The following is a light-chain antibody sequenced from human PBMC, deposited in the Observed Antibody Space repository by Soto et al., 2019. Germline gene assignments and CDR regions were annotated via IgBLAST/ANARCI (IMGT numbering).Light chain of an antibody. J-gene: IGKJ4*01. CDR1: HNIRNN. CDR3: QHFYNWPVT. V-gene: IGKV3-15*01. CDR2: YAS. Sequence: VVLMQSPATLSVSPGETVTLSCRASHNIRNNLAWYQHKPGQAPRLLISYASSGATGVPGRFSGSGSGTEFALTISSLQSEDSAVYYCQHFYNWPVTFGGGTKV.